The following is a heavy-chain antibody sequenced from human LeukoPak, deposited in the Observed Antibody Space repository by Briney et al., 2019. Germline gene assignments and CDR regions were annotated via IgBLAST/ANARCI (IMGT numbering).Heavy chain of an antibody. CDR3: ASGGYGGNSGYYYYYMDV. V-gene: IGHV4-61*02. D-gene: IGHD4-23*01. J-gene: IGHJ6*03. CDR1: GGSISSGSYY. Sequence: SETLSLTCTVSGGSISSGSYYWRWIRQPAGTGLEWIGRIYTSGSTNYNPSLKSRVTISVDTSKNQFSLKLSSVTAADTAVYYCASGGYGGNSGYYYYYMDVWGKGTTVTISS. CDR2: IYTSGST.